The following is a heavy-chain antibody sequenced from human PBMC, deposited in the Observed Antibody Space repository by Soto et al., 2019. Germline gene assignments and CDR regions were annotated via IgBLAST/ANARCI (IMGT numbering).Heavy chain of an antibody. V-gene: IGHV4-4*08. J-gene: IGHJ6*02. CDR3: VLLRIGPPPRSMDV. CDR2: IYETVST. CDR1: NDPTSTHN. D-gene: IGHD1-26*01. Sequence: PSETLSLTCTVSNDPTSTHNRAWIRQTPGKELEWIGYIYETVSTSYNPSLNSRVTISLDRSTKQLSLKLTSATAAETARYHCVLLRIGPPPRSMDVRG.